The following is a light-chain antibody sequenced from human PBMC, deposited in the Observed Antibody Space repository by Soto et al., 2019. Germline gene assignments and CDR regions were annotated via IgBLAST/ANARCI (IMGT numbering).Light chain of an antibody. Sequence: QSALTQPASVSGSPGQSITISCTGTSSDVGSYNLVSWYQQHPGKAPKLMIYEVSERPSGISNRFSGSKSGNTASLTISGPQAEDEADYYCCSYAGSSTFWVFGGGTKLTVL. CDR3: CSYAGSSTFWV. CDR1: SSDVGSYNL. CDR2: EVS. J-gene: IGLJ3*02. V-gene: IGLV2-23*02.